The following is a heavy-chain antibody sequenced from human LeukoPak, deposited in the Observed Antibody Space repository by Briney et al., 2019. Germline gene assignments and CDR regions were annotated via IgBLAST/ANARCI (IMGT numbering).Heavy chain of an antibody. CDR2: LSSGGSHE. CDR1: GFTFSDYG. CDR3: AKEGATAGKMRFHFDY. D-gene: IGHD6-13*01. V-gene: IGHV3-30*18. Sequence: GGSLRLSCAASGFTFSDYGMHWVRQAPGKGLEWVAVLSSGGSHEYFADSVKGRVTISRDNSKNTLNLQMSSLRPEDTAVYYCAKEGATAGKMRFHFDYWGQGTLVTVSS. J-gene: IGHJ4*02.